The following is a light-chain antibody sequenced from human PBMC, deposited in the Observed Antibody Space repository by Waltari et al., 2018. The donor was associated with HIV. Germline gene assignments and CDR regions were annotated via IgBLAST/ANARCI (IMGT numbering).Light chain of an antibody. J-gene: IGLJ1*01. CDR3: SSYTSSNILYV. V-gene: IGLV2-14*03. CDR1: RSDVADFDY. Sequence: QSALTQPASVAGSPGQSITISCTGTRSDVADFDYVSWYQQHPGKAPKLIIYDVYNRPSGISDRFSGSKSANTASLTISGLQAADEGDYYSSSYTSSNILYVFGTGTKVIVL. CDR2: DVY.